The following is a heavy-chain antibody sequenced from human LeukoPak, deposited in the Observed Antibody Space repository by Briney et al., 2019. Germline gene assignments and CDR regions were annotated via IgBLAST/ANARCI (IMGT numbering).Heavy chain of an antibody. Sequence: GGSLRLSCAASGFTFSSYSMNWVRQAPGKGLEWVSSISSSSSYIYYADSVKGRFTTSRDNAKNSLYLQMNSLRAEDTAVYYRARVDGSLFAYFDYWGQGTLVTVSS. V-gene: IGHV3-21*01. CDR1: GFTFSSYS. D-gene: IGHD2-15*01. CDR3: ARVDGSLFAYFDY. J-gene: IGHJ4*02. CDR2: ISSSSSYI.